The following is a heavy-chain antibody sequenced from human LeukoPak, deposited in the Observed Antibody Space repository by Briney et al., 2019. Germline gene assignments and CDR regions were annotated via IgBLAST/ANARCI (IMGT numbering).Heavy chain of an antibody. CDR1: GFTFSTYA. CDR3: AKDWYDSSGYYPPFDY. CDR2: IRGSGGST. V-gene: IGHV3-23*01. J-gene: IGHJ4*02. Sequence: PGGSLRLSCAASGFTFSTYAMSWVRQAPGKGLEWVSVIRGSGGSTYYADSVKGRFTISRDNSKNTLYLQMNSLRAEDTAVYYCAKDWYDSSGYYPPFDYWGQGTLVTVSS. D-gene: IGHD3-22*01.